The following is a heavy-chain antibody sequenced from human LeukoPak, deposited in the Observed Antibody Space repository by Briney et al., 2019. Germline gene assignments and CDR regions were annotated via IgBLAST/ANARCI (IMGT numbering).Heavy chain of an antibody. V-gene: IGHV1-18*01. D-gene: IGHD3-10*01. CDR2: ISAHTGTT. J-gene: IGHJ5*02. Sequence: GASVTVSFTASGYTFTIYGITWVRQAPGQGREWVGWISAHTGTTNYAQKFQGRVTMTIDISTSTAFMELRSLRFDDTAVYYCARMARIWFGESWYSWFDPWGQGTLVTVSS. CDR3: ARMARIWFGESWYSWFDP. CDR1: GYTFTIYG.